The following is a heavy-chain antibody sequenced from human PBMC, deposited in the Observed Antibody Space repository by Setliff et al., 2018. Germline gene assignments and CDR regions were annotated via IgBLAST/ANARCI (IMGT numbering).Heavy chain of an antibody. CDR2: IYTSGST. CDR3: ARDGYYYDSSGYYKIFDY. Sequence: SETLSLTCTVSGGSISSGSYYWSWIRQPAGKGLEWIGHIYTSGSTNYNPSLKSRVTISVDTSKNQLSLKLSSVTAADTAVYYCARDGYYYDSSGYYKIFDYWGQGTLVTVS. D-gene: IGHD3-22*01. J-gene: IGHJ4*02. V-gene: IGHV4-61*09. CDR1: GGSISSGSYY.